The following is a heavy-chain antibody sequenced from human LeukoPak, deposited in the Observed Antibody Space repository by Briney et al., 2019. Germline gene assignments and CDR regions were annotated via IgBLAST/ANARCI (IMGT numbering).Heavy chain of an antibody. D-gene: IGHD3-3*02. CDR1: GGSISSYY. CDR2: IYYSGST. CDR3: ARVVFLEGKWAFDI. J-gene: IGHJ3*02. V-gene: IGHV4-59*01. Sequence: TSETLSLTCTVSGGSISSYYWSWIRQPPGKGLEWIGYIYYSGSTNYNPSLKSRVTISVDTSKNQFSLKLSSVTAAHTAVYYCARVVFLEGKWAFDIWGQGTMVTVSS.